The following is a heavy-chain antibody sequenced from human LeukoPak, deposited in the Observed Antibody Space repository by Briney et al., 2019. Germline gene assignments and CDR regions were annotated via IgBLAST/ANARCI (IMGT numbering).Heavy chain of an antibody. CDR2: TYYRPKWYN. J-gene: IGHJ4*02. Sequence: SQTLSLTCAFSGDSVSSNSATWTWIRQSPSRGLEWLGRTYYRPKWYNDYAVSVKSRITINPDTSRNQFSLQLNTVTPEDTAVYYCARGSSSNSWFFDYWGQGTLVTVSS. V-gene: IGHV6-1*01. CDR3: ARGSSSNSWFFDY. CDR1: GDSVSSNSAT. D-gene: IGHD6-13*01.